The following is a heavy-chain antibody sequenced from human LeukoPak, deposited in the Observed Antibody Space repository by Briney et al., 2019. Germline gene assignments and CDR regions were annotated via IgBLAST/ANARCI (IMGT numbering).Heavy chain of an antibody. J-gene: IGHJ5*02. CDR1: GCTFSSYA. CDR2: IIPILGIA. Sequence: SSVNVSCMASGCTFSSYAISWVRQAPGQGLEWMGRIIPILGIANYAQKFQGRVTITADKSTSTAYMELSSLRFEDTAVYYCAMQKGTSWGQGTLVSVSS. CDR3: AMQKGTS. V-gene: IGHV1-69*04.